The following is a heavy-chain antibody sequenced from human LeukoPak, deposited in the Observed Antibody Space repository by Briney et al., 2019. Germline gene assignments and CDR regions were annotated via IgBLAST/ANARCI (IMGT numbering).Heavy chain of an antibody. CDR1: GDSTINYY. CDR2: VHDSGTT. CDR3: ARHDTYCNGGACYGPLFQY. Sequence: SETLSLTCTVSGDSTINYYWSWFRQPPGKGLEWMGYVHDSGTTNYSPSLNSRLTMSIATSMKQFSLRLNSVTAADTAIYHCARHDTYCNGGACYGPLFQYWGRGTLVTVSS. J-gene: IGHJ1*01. V-gene: IGHV4-59*08. D-gene: IGHD2-21*02.